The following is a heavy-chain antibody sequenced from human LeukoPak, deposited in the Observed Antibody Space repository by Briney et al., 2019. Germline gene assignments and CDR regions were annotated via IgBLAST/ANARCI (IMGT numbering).Heavy chain of an antibody. Sequence: GGSLRLSCAASGFTLSIYAIHRVRGTPGGGVEWVAVISYDVSNKYYADSVKGRFTICRVSSNNTLYLKMNSLLVDDTTVYYCARDIRVRAGSDYSYYYGMDVWGQGTPVTVSS. CDR3: ARDIRVRAGSDYSYYYGMDV. V-gene: IGHV3-30-3*01. CDR1: GFTLSIYA. J-gene: IGHJ6*02. CDR2: ISYDVSNK. D-gene: IGHD3-10*01.